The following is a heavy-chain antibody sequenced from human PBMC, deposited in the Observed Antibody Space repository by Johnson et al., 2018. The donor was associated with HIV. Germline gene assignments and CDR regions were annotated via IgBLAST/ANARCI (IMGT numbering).Heavy chain of an antibody. Sequence: QMLLVESGGGVVQHGGSLRLSCAASGFTFSSYGMHWVRQAPGKGLEWVAFIRYDGSNKYYADSVKGRFTISRDNSKNTLYLQMNSLRAEDTAVYYCAKDHWVVGSWQAFDIWGQGTMVTVSS. D-gene: IGHD6-13*01. J-gene: IGHJ3*02. V-gene: IGHV3-30*02. CDR1: GFTFSSYG. CDR2: IRYDGSNK. CDR3: AKDHWVVGSWQAFDI.